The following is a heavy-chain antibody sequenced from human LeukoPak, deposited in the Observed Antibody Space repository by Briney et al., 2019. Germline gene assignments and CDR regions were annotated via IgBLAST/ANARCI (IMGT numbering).Heavy chain of an antibody. CDR1: GFTFSSHG. CDR3: ARDPYSGGYGDDYYYYMDV. J-gene: IGHJ6*03. CDR2: IRYGGSNK. D-gene: IGHD1-26*01. Sequence: GGSLRVSCAASGFTFSSHGVHWVRQAPGKGLEWVAFIRYGGSNKFHAESVKGRFTISRDNSKNTLYLQMNSLRAEDTAVYYCARDPYSGGYGDDYYYYMDVWGKGTTVTISS. V-gene: IGHV3-30*02.